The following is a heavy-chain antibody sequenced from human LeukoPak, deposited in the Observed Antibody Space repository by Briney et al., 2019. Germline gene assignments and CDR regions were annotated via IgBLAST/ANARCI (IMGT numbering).Heavy chain of an antibody. D-gene: IGHD6-6*01. V-gene: IGHV3-23*01. CDR1: GFTFSSYV. Sequence: GGSLRLSCAASGFTFSSYVMSWVRQAPGKGLEWVSRIGGSGGNPYYADSVKGRFTISRDNSKNTLYLQMNSLRAEDTAIYYCAKDRSIAARPLFDYWGQGTLVTVSS. CDR3: AKDRSIAARPLFDY. CDR2: IGGSGGNP. J-gene: IGHJ4*02.